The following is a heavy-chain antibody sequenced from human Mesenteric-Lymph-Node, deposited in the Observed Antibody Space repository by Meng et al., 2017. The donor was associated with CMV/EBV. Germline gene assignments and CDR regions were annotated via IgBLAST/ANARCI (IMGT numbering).Heavy chain of an antibody. CDR3: ARDSDTTTIFGVDNYYGMDV. D-gene: IGHD3-3*01. Sequence: ASVKVSCKASGYTFTSYGISWVRQAPGQGLEWMGWISAYNGNTNYAQKLQGRVTMTTDTSTSTAYMELRSLRSDDTAVYYCARDSDTTTIFGVDNYYGMDVWGQGTTVTVSS. J-gene: IGHJ6*02. CDR2: ISAYNGNT. V-gene: IGHV1-18*01. CDR1: GYTFTSYG.